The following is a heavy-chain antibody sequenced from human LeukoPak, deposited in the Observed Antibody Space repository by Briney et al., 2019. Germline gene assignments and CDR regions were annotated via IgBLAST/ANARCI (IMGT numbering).Heavy chain of an antibody. D-gene: IGHD3-9*01. J-gene: IGHJ4*02. Sequence: ASVKVSCKASGGTFSSYAISWVRQAPGQGLEWMGGIIPIFGTASYAQKFQGRVTITRDTSASTAYMELSSLRSEDTAVYYCARAPAYYDILTGFSLDYWGQGTLVTVSS. CDR1: GGTFSSYA. CDR2: IIPIFGTA. CDR3: ARAPAYYDILTGFSLDY. V-gene: IGHV1-69*05.